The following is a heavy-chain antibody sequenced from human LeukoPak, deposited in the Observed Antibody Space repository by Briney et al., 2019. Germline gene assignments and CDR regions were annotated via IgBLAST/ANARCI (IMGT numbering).Heavy chain of an antibody. D-gene: IGHD3-3*01. CDR2: IYYSGST. J-gene: IGHJ6*03. CDR1: GGSISSYY. Sequence: SETLSLTCTVSGGSISSYYWSWIRQPPEKGLDWIGYIYYSGSTSYNPSLKSRVTISVDTSKNQFSLRLSSVTAADTAVYYCARVATIFGVDPDHNYYYYMDVWGKGTTVTVSS. V-gene: IGHV4-59*12. CDR3: ARVATIFGVDPDHNYYYYMDV.